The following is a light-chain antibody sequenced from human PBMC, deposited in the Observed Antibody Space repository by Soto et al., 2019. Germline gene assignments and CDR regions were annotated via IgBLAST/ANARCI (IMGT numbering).Light chain of an antibody. CDR1: PAIASF. CDR2: GAT. J-gene: IGKJ1*01. V-gene: IGKV1-9*01. Sequence: IQLTQSTSSLSASVGDRVAITCRATPAIASFLAWYQQKPGTAPKLLIYGATTLQSGVPSRFSGSRSGTDYTLTIGSLQPEDFATYYCQQLNGSPWTFGQGTKV. CDR3: QQLNGSPWT.